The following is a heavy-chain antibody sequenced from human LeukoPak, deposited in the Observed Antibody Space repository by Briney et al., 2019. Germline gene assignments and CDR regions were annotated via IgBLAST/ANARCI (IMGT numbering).Heavy chain of an antibody. CDR3: ATGSQIREADY. J-gene: IGHJ4*02. CDR1: GFSFSTYW. Sequence: PGGSLRLSCAASGFSFSTYWMHWVRHAPGKGLVWVSRINSYGNSTNYADSVKGRFTISRDNAKNTLYLQMNSLTAEDTAVYYCATGSQIREADYWGQGTLVTVS. V-gene: IGHV3-74*01. CDR2: INSYGNST. D-gene: IGHD3-10*01.